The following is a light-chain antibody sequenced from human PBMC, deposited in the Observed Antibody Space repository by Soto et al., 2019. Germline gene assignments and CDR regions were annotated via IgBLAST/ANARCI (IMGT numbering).Light chain of an antibody. CDR3: MQATPWGT. CDR2: KVS. Sequence: DVVMTQSPLSLPVTLGQPASISCRSGQRLVYSDGNTYLDWFQQRPGQSPRCLIYKVSNRDSGVPYRFSGSGSGTDFTLKISRVEAEDVGLYSWMQATPWGTFGPGTEVEIK. CDR1: QRLVYSDGNTY. J-gene: IGKJ1*01. V-gene: IGKV2-30*01.